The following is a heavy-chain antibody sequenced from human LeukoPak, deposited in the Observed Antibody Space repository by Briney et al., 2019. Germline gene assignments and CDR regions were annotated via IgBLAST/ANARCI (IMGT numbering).Heavy chain of an antibody. CDR1: GGSISSGGYY. CDR2: IYHSGST. Sequence: PSETLSLTCTVSGGSISSGGYYWSWIRQPPGKGLEWIGYIYHSGSTYYNPSLKSRVTISVDRSKNQFSLKLSSVTAADTAVYYCARDSGYYSSPFDYWGQGTLVTVSS. V-gene: IGHV4-30-2*01. J-gene: IGHJ4*02. CDR3: ARDSGYYSSPFDY. D-gene: IGHD3-22*01.